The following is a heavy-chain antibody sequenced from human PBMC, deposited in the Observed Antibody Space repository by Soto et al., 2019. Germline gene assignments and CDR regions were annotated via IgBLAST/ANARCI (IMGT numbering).Heavy chain of an antibody. CDR3: AREPGYYDYVWGSYRPYYFDY. V-gene: IGHV3-30-3*01. Sequence: QVQLVESGGGMVQPGRSLRLSCAASGFTFSSYAMHWVRQAPGKGLEWVAVISYDGSNKYYADSVKGRFTISRDNSKNTLYLQMNSLRAEDTAVYYCAREPGYYDYVWGSYRPYYFDYWGQGTLVTVSS. D-gene: IGHD3-16*02. J-gene: IGHJ4*02. CDR2: ISYDGSNK. CDR1: GFTFSSYA.